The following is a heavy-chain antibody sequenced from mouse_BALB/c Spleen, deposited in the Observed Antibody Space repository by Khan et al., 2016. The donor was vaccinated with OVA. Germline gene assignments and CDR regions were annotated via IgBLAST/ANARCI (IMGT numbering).Heavy chain of an antibody. CDR1: GISITSGNYR. D-gene: IGHD1-1*01. V-gene: IGHV3-5*02. CDR3: ARDYGSLYWYFDV. J-gene: IGHJ1*01. CDR2: IYYSGTV. Sequence: EVQLQESGPGLVKPSQTVSLTCTVTGISITSGNYRWSGTRQFPGNKMEWIGNIYYSGTVTYNPSPTSRTTTTRETSKNQFFLEHNPLTAEDTATYYCARDYGSLYWYFDVWGPGTTVTVSS.